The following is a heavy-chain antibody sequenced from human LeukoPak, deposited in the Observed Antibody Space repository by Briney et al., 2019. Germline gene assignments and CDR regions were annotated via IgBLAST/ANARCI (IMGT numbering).Heavy chain of an antibody. CDR3: ARGRSRRGYSGYALGYNWFDP. V-gene: IGHV4-34*01. CDR1: GGSFSGYY. J-gene: IGHJ5*02. D-gene: IGHD5-12*01. CDR2: INHSGST. Sequence: PSETLSLTCAVYGGSFSGYYWSWIRQPPGKGLEWIGEINHSGSTNYNPSLKSRVTISVDTSKNQFSLKLSSVTAAGTAVYYCARGRSRRGYSGYALGYNWFDPWGQGTLVTVSS.